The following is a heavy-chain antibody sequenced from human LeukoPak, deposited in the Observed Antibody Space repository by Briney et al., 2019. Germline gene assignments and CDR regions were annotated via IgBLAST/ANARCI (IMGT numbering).Heavy chain of an antibody. D-gene: IGHD6-19*01. J-gene: IGHJ4*02. Sequence: PGGSLRLSCAASGFTFSSNGMNWVRQAPGKGLEWVSYISATGGTIYYADSVKGRFTISRDNAKNSLYLQMNSLRVEDTALYYCAREVGSGWHYFDYWGQGTLVTVSS. CDR3: AREVGSGWHYFDY. CDR2: ISATGGTI. CDR1: GFTFSSNG. V-gene: IGHV3-48*04.